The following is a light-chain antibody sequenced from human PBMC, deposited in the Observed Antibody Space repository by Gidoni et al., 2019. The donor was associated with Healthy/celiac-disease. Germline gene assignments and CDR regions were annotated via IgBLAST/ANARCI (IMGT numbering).Light chain of an antibody. CDR1: QSVSSSY. CDR3: QQYGSSPGT. CDR2: GAS. V-gene: IGKV3-20*01. Sequence: EIVLTQSPGTLSLSPGERATLSCRASQSVSSSYLAWYQQKPGQAPRRLIYGASSRATGIPDRFSGSGSGTDFTLTISRLEPEDFAVYYCQQYGSSPGTFGQGTKVESK. J-gene: IGKJ1*01.